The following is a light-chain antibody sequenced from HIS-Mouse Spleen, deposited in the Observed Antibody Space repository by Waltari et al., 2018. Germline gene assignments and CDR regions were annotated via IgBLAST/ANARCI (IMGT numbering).Light chain of an antibody. CDR2: DVS. CDR3: CSYAGSYTV. Sequence: QSALTQPRSVSGSPGQSVTISCTGTRSAVGGYNYVSWYQQHPGKAPKLMIYDVSKRPSGVPDRFSGSKSGNTASLTISGLQAEDEADYYCCSYAGSYTVFGGGTKLTVL. CDR1: RSAVGGYNY. J-gene: IGLJ2*01. V-gene: IGLV2-11*01.